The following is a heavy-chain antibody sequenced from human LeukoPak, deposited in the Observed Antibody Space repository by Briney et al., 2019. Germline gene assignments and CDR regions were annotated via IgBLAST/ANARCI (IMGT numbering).Heavy chain of an antibody. CDR3: ARHGVDYGMDV. J-gene: IGHJ6*02. CDR2: IYYSGST. D-gene: IGHD3-3*01. Sequence: SETLSLTCTVSGGSISSYYWSWIRPPPGKGLEWIGYIYYSGSTNYNPSLKSRVTISVDTSKNQFSLKLSSVTAADTAVYYCARHGVDYGMDVWGQGTTVTVSS. V-gene: IGHV4-59*08. CDR1: GGSISSYY.